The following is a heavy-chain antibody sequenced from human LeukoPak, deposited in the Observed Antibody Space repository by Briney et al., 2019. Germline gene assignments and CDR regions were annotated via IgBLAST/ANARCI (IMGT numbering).Heavy chain of an antibody. Sequence: GGSLRLSCAASGFTVSSNYVSWVRQAPGKGLEWVSVIYSGGSTYYADSVKGRFTISRDNSKNTLYLQMNSLRAEDTAVYYCARVSRQLVPVYWGQGTLVTVSS. CDR3: ARVSRQLVPVY. D-gene: IGHD6-6*01. V-gene: IGHV3-53*01. CDR2: IYSGGST. J-gene: IGHJ4*02. CDR1: GFTVSSNY.